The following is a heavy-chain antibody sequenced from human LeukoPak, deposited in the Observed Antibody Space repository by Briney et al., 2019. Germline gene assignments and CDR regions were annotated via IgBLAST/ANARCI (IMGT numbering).Heavy chain of an antibody. J-gene: IGHJ4*02. V-gene: IGHV1-46*01. CDR1: GYTFTSYY. D-gene: IGHD2-2*03. CDR3: ATSTGYCTSTSCYPEFDY. CDR2: INPSGGST. Sequence: ASVKVSCKASGYTFTSYYMHWVRQAPGQGLEWMGIINPSGGSTSYAQKFQGRVTMTRDMSTSTVYMELSSLRSEDTAVYYCATSTGYCTSTSCYPEFDYWGQGTLVTVSS.